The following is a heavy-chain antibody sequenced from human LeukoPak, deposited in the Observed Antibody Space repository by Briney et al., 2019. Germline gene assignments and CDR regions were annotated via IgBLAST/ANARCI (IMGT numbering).Heavy chain of an antibody. V-gene: IGHV4-4*07. CDR2: IYTSGST. Sequence: NSSETLSLTCTVSGGSISSYYWSWIRQPAGKGLEWIGRIYTSGSTNYNPSLKSRVTMSVDTSKNQFSLKLSSVTAADTAVYYCAREQYDYVWGSYAVYWGQGTLVTVSS. D-gene: IGHD3-16*01. CDR3: AREQYDYVWGSYAVY. CDR1: GGSISSYY. J-gene: IGHJ4*02.